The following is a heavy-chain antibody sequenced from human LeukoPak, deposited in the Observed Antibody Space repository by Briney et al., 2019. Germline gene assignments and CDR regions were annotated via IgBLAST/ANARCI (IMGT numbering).Heavy chain of an antibody. D-gene: IGHD2-21*02. CDR3: ARGPPRLWGVTSPYLDY. V-gene: IGHV4-34*01. CDR2: INHSGST. Sequence: SETLSLTCAVYGGSFSGYYWSWIRQPPGKGLEWIGEINHSGSTNYNPSLKSRVTISVDTSKNQVSLKLSSVTAADTAVYYCARGPPRLWGVTSPYLDYWGQGTLVTVSS. CDR1: GGSFSGYY. J-gene: IGHJ4*02.